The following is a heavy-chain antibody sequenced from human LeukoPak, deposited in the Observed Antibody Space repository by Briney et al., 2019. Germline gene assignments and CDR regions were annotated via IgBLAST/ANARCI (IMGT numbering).Heavy chain of an antibody. V-gene: IGHV4-61*05. CDR2: IYYSGST. J-gene: IGHJ6*03. Sequence: SETLSLTCTVSGGSISSSSYYWGWIRQPPGKGLEWIGYIYYSGSTNYNPSLKSRVTISVDTSKNQFSLKLSSVTAADTAVYYCAGLPCTTVGCRGRLDYYYYMDVWGKGTTVTVPS. CDR3: AGLPCTTVGCRGRLDYYYYMDV. D-gene: IGHD4-11*01. CDR1: GGSISSSSYY.